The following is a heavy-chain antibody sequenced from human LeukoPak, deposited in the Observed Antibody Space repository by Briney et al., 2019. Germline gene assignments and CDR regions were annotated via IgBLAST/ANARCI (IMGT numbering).Heavy chain of an antibody. D-gene: IGHD4-17*01. J-gene: IGHJ4*02. CDR3: ARGGSFYGDDDY. V-gene: IGHV1-8*01. Sequence: ASVKVSCKASGYTFTSYDINWVRQATGQGLEWMGWMNPNSGNTGYAQKFQGRVTMTRNTSISTAYMELSSLRSEDTAVYYCARGGSFYGDDDYWGQGTLVTVSS. CDR1: GYTFTSYD. CDR2: MNPNSGNT.